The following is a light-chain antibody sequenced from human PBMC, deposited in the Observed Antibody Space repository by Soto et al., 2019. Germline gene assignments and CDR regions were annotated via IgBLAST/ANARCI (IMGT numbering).Light chain of an antibody. CDR3: SSYTSSSTLYV. CDR1: SSDVGGYNY. J-gene: IGLJ1*01. CDR2: DVS. V-gene: IGLV2-14*01. Sequence: QSALTQPASVSGSPGQSITISCTGTSSDVGGYNYVSRYQQHPGKVPKLMIYDVSNRPSGVSNRFSGSKSGNTASLTISGLQAEDEADYYCSSYTSSSTLYVFGTGTKLTVL.